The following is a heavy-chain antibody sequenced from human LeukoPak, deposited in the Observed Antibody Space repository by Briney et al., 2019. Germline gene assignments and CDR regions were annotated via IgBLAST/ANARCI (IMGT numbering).Heavy chain of an antibody. D-gene: IGHD3-22*01. J-gene: IGHJ1*01. CDR3: ARAHYYDSSDYGGIEH. Sequence: ASVKVSCKASGYTLTSYFMHWVRQAPGQGLEWMGTINPSGGSTNYAQKFQGRVTMTRDTSTSTVYMELSSLRSEDTAVYYCARAHYYDSSDYGGIEHWGQGTLVTVSS. CDR1: GYTLTSYF. CDR2: INPSGGST. V-gene: IGHV1-46*01.